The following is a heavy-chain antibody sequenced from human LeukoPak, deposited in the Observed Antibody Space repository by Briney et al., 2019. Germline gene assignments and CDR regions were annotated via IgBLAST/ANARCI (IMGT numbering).Heavy chain of an antibody. D-gene: IGHD3-16*01. CDR1: GDSITSTY. Sequence: SETLSLTCTVSGDSITSTYWSWLRQPPGKGLEYLGYIYYNGDTNYNPSLRGRLTLSLDMSKNQFSLKLTSVTAADTAVYFCAKTARVPYYWGQGILVTVSS. CDR2: IYYNGDT. CDR3: AKTARVPYY. V-gene: IGHV4-59*08. J-gene: IGHJ4*02.